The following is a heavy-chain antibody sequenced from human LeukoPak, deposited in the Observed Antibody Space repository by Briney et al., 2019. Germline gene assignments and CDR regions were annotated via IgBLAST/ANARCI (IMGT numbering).Heavy chain of an antibody. D-gene: IGHD5-24*01. Sequence: SETLSLTCTVSGGSISSYYWSWIRQPPGKGLEWIGYIYYSGSTNYNPSLKSPVTISVDTSKNPFSLNLSSVTAADTAVYYCARGGGMGHYYYYMDVWGKGTTVTISS. CDR1: GGSISSYY. CDR2: IYYSGST. J-gene: IGHJ6*03. V-gene: IGHV4-59*01. CDR3: ARGGGMGHYYYYMDV.